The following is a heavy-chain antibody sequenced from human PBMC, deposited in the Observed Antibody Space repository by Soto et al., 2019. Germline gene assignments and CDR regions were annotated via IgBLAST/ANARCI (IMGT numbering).Heavy chain of an antibody. CDR1: GGSISSSSYY. D-gene: IGHD3-3*01. V-gene: IGHV4-39*01. CDR3: ARTIFGVVKDDY. Sequence: PSETLSLTCTVSGGSISSSSYYWGWIRQPPGKGLEWIGSIYYSGSTYYNPSLKSRVTISVDTSKNQFSLKLSSVTAADTAVYYCARTIFGVVKDDYWGQGILVTVSS. J-gene: IGHJ4*02. CDR2: IYYSGST.